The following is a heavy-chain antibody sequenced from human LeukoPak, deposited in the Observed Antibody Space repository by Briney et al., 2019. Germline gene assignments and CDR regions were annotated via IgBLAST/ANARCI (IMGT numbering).Heavy chain of an antibody. CDR3: ARWGHFETSGFFVVEY. D-gene: IGHD5-12*01. CDR1: GGSISSYY. Sequence: SETLSLTCTVSGGSISSYYWNWIRQSPGKGLEWIGHIHYSGSTHYNSALQSRVSISIDTSKSHFTLKLRSVTAADTAVYYCARWGHFETSGFFVVEYWGQGALVTVSS. CDR2: IHYSGST. J-gene: IGHJ4*02. V-gene: IGHV4-59*01.